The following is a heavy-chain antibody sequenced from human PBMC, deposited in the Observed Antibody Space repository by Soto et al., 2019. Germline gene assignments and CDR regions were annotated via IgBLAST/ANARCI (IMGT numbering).Heavy chain of an antibody. V-gene: IGHV4-30-4*01. CDR1: GGSISSGDYY. CDR2: IYYSGST. CDR3: ARVFSSSWYFVPKSPSGMDV. J-gene: IGHJ6*02. D-gene: IGHD6-13*01. Sequence: SETLSLTCTVSGGSISSGDYYWSWIRQPPGKGLEWIGYIYYSGSTYYNPSLKSRVTISVDTSKNQFSLKLSSVTAAATAVYYCARVFSSSWYFVPKSPSGMDVWGQGTTVTVSS.